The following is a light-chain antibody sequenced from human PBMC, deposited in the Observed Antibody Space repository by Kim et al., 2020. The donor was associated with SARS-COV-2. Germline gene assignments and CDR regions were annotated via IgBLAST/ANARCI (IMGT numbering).Light chain of an antibody. V-gene: IGLV7-46*01. CDR3: WLYYSGDRV. CDR2: DTS. CDR1: TGPVTRGRY. Sequence: PGGTVSLTWDTRTGPVTRGRYPDWVQQRPGQDARTLIYDTSKKHSWSRARFSGSLLGDRAALTLSGAQPEDEAEYYCWLYYSGDRVFGRGTQLTVL. J-gene: IGLJ3*02.